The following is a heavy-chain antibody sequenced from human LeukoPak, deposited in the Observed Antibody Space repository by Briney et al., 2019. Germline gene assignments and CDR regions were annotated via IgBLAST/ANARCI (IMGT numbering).Heavy chain of an antibody. D-gene: IGHD2-21*02. CDR1: VFSFTNYW. J-gene: IGHJ3*02. V-gene: IGHV5-51*01. Sequence: GESLKISCKASVFSFTNYWIAWVRQMPGKGLEWMGIVYPGDSDTRYSPSFQGQVTISADKSISTAYLQWSSLKASDTAMYYCARQWKVVTAIPEAFDIWGQGTMVTVSS. CDR3: ARQWKVVTAIPEAFDI. CDR2: VYPGDSDT.